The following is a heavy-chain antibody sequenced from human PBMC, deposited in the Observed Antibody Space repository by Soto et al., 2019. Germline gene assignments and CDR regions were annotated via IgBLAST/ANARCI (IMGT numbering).Heavy chain of an antibody. J-gene: IGHJ6*02. Sequence: SETLSLTCAVYGGSFSGYYWSWIRQPPGKGLEWIGEINHSGSTNYNPSLKSRVTISVDTSKNQFSLKLSSVTAADTAVYYCARIPLGLEWLLKYYYYYGMDVWGQGTTVTVSS. V-gene: IGHV4-34*01. D-gene: IGHD3-3*01. CDR3: ARIPLGLEWLLKYYYYYGMDV. CDR1: GGSFSGYY. CDR2: INHSGST.